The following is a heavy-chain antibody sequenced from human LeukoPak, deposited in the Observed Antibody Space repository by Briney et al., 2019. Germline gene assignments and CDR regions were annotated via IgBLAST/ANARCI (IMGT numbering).Heavy chain of an antibody. Sequence: KASETLSLTCAVYGGSFSGYYWSWIRQPPGEGLEWIGEINHSGSTNYNPSLKSRVTMSVDTSKNQFSLKLSSVTAADTAVYYCARDYALPTSKNYDFWSGYFSGGRSGYYFDYWGQGTLVTVSS. CDR1: GGSFSGYY. V-gene: IGHV4-34*01. J-gene: IGHJ4*02. CDR2: INHSGST. D-gene: IGHD3-3*01. CDR3: ARDYALPTSKNYDFWSGYFSGGRSGYYFDY.